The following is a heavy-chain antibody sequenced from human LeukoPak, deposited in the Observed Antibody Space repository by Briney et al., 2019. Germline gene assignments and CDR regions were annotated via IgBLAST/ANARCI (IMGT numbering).Heavy chain of an antibody. CDR3: AREISRFGI. D-gene: IGHD3-16*01. V-gene: IGHV3-66*01. Sequence: GGSLRLSCAASGFTVSSNYMSWVRQAPGKGLEWVSSIYIGGSTYYADSVKGRFTISRDNPNNTLYLQMHSLGAEDTAVYYCAREISRFGIWGQGTLVTVSS. J-gene: IGHJ4*02. CDR2: IYIGGST. CDR1: GFTVSSNY.